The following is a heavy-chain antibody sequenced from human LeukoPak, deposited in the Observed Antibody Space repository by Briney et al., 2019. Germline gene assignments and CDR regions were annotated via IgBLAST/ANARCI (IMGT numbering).Heavy chain of an antibody. CDR3: AREDYYDSSGYSDY. V-gene: IGHV1-69*05. J-gene: IGHJ4*02. CDR1: GGTFSSYA. CDR2: IIPIFGTA. Sequence: SVKVSRKASGGTFSSYAISWVRQAPGQGLEWMGRIIPIFGTANYAQKFQGRVTITTDESTSTAYMELSSLRSEDTAVYYCAREDYYDSSGYSDYWGQGTLVTVSS. D-gene: IGHD3-22*01.